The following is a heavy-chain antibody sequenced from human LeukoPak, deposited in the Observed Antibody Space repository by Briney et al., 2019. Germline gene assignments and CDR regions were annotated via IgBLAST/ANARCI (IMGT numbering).Heavy chain of an antibody. Sequence: GGSLRLSCAASGFTFSSYSMNWVRQAPGKGLEWVSSISSSSSYIYYADSVKGRFTICRDNAKNSLYLQMNSLRAEDTAVYYCARRGIAVAENWFDPWGQGTLVTVSS. D-gene: IGHD6-19*01. J-gene: IGHJ5*02. CDR3: ARRGIAVAENWFDP. V-gene: IGHV3-21*01. CDR2: ISSSSSYI. CDR1: GFTFSSYS.